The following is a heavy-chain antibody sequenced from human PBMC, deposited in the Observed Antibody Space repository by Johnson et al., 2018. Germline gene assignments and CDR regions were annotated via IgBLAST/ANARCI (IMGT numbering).Heavy chain of an antibody. V-gene: IGHV3-30*04. D-gene: IGHD5-24*01. CDR1: GFTFSSYA. J-gene: IGHJ3*02. CDR3: ANTHVEMATIGGAFDI. CDR2: ISYDGSNK. Sequence: QVQLVQSGGGVVQPGRSLRLSCAASGFTFSSYAMHWVRQAPGKGLEWVAGISYDGSNKYYADSVKGRFTISRDNSKTTLSLQMNRMRAEDSAVYYCANTHVEMATIGGAFDIWGQGTMVTVSS.